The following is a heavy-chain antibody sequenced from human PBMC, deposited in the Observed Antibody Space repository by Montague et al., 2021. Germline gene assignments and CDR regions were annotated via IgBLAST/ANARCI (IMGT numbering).Heavy chain of an antibody. CDR1: GFTFRSYA. CDR3: ANARGEGAGAEDY. D-gene: IGHD6-19*01. V-gene: IGHV3-23*01. CDR2: ITARGGTT. Sequence: SLSLSCSASGFTFRSYAMSWVRQSAGKGLEWVSTITARGGTTYYEDSVKGRFTISRDNSKNTLYLQMNSLRAEDTAIYFCANARGEGAGAEDYWGQGALVTVSS. J-gene: IGHJ4*02.